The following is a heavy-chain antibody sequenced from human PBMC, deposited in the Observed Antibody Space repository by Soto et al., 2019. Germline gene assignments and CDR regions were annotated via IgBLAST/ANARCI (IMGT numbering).Heavy chain of an antibody. J-gene: IGHJ4*02. Sequence: QVQLVESGGGVVQPGTSLRLACAASGFTLSNIGMQWVRQAPGKGLEWVAVISAGGNTKYYADSVKGRFTISRDNSKNTLFLQMNSLRTEDTAVYYCAKESGGERNAAYFDLWRQGTLVTVSA. CDR1: GFTLSNIG. CDR2: ISAGGNTK. CDR3: AKESGGERNAAYFDL. D-gene: IGHD2-21*01. V-gene: IGHV3-30*18.